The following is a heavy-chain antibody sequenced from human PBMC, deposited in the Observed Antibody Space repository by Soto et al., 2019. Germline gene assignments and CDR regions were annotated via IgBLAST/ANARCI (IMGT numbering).Heavy chain of an antibody. D-gene: IGHD6-19*01. CDR3: ARPRAGYWYFDL. CDR1: GFTFSSYA. Sequence: GGSLRLSCAASGFTFSSYAMSWVRQAPGKGLEWVSAISGSGGSTYYADSVKGRFTISRDNSKNTLYLQMNSLRAEDTAVYYCARPRAGYWYFDLWGRGTLVTVSS. J-gene: IGHJ2*01. CDR2: ISGSGGST. V-gene: IGHV3-23*01.